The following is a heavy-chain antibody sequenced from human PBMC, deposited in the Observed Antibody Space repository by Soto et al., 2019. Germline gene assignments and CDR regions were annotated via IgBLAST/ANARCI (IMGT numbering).Heavy chain of an antibody. Sequence: QVQLVESGGGVVQPGRSLRLSCAASGFTFSSYGMHWVRQAPGKGLEWVAVIWYDGSNKYYADSVKGRFTISRDNSKNTLDLQMNSLRAEDTAVYYCARAPSPLSSSWSANSHYYYGMDVWGQGTTVTVSS. CDR3: ARAPSPLSSSWSANSHYYYGMDV. D-gene: IGHD6-13*01. CDR1: GFTFSSYG. J-gene: IGHJ6*02. CDR2: IWYDGSNK. V-gene: IGHV3-33*01.